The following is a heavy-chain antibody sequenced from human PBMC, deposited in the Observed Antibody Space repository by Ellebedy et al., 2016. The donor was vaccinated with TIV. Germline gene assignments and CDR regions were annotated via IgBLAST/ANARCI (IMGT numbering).Heavy chain of an antibody. J-gene: IGHJ4*02. V-gene: IGHV3-23*01. CDR1: GFTFSSYA. CDR2: ISGSGGST. CDR3: AGRLGGYDILTTYYFSYFDY. D-gene: IGHD3-9*01. Sequence: GESLKISXAASGFTFSSYAMSWVRQAPGKGLEWVSAISGSGGSTYYADSVKGRFTISRDNSKNTLYLQMNSLRAEDTATYYCAGRLGGYDILTTYYFSYFDYWGQGTLVTVSS.